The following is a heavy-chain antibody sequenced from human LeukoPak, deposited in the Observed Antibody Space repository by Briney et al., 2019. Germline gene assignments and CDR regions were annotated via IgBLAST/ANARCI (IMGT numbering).Heavy chain of an antibody. CDR2: TYYSGTT. Sequence: PSETLSLTCTVSGGSISSYYWSWIRQPPGKGLEWIGYTYYSGTTKYNSSLKSRVTISVDTSKNQFSLKLSSVTAADTAVYYCARETALAFDHWGQGTLVTVSS. CDR3: ARETALAFDH. CDR1: GGSISSYY. J-gene: IGHJ4*02. D-gene: IGHD1-14*01. V-gene: IGHV4-59*01.